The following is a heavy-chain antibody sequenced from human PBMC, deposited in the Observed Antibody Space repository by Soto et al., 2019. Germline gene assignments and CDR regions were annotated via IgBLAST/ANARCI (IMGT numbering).Heavy chain of an antibody. D-gene: IGHD3-10*01. V-gene: IGHV3-7*01. J-gene: IGHJ6*03. CDR1: GFRLSDYW. CDR2: MNRDGSQT. CDR3: AIPIVRGYGSRWPNVYMDV. Sequence: GGSLRLSCVASGFRLSDYWMSWVRQAPGKGLEWVANMNRDGSQTYYVDSVRGRFTISRDNAKNSLYLQMNTLGVEDTAVYYCAIPIVRGYGSRWPNVYMDVWGKGTTVTVSS.